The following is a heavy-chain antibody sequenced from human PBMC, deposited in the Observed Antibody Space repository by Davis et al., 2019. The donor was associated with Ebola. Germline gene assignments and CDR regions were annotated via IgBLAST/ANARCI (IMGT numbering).Heavy chain of an antibody. CDR1: GGSISSGDYY. J-gene: IGHJ4*02. D-gene: IGHD2-15*01. Sequence: MPGGSLRLSCTVSGGSISSGDYYWSWIRQPPGKGLEWIGYIYYSGSTNYNHSLKSRVTISVDTSKNQFSLKLSSVTAADTAVYYCARERGYCSGGSCYSGYFDYWGQGTLVTVSS. CDR3: ARERGYCSGGSCYSGYFDY. CDR2: IYYSGST. V-gene: IGHV4-61*08.